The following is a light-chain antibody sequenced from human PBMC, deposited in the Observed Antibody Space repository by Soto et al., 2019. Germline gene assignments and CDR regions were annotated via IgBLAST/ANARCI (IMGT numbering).Light chain of an antibody. J-gene: IGKJ1*01. CDR1: QSVNNNY. V-gene: IGKV3D-20*01. Sequence: EIVLTQSPATLSLSPGERATLSCGASQSVNNNYLAWYQQKPGLAPSLLIYDASSRATGIPDRFSGSGSGTDFTLTISRLQPEDFAVYSCQQYGTSPQTFGQGTKVEIK. CDR3: QQYGTSPQT. CDR2: DAS.